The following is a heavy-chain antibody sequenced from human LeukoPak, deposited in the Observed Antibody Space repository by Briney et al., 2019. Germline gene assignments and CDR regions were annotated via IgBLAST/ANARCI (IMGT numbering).Heavy chain of an antibody. CDR1: GGSFSGYY. V-gene: IGHV4-34*01. D-gene: IGHD1-26*01. Sequence: SETLSLTCAVYGGSFSGYYWSWIRQPPGKGLEWIGEINHSGSTNYNPSLKSRVTISVDTSKNQFSLKLSSVTAADTAVYYCARGARSGSYMRGTLVYWGQGTLVTVSS. CDR3: ARGARSGSYMRGTLVY. CDR2: INHSGST. J-gene: IGHJ4*02.